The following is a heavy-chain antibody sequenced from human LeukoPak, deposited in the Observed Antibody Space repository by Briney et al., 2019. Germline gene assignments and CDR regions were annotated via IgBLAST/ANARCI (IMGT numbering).Heavy chain of an antibody. V-gene: IGHV1-8*01. J-gene: IGHJ6*02. D-gene: IGHD6-6*01. CDR2: INPNSGNT. Sequence: GASVKVSCKASGYTFTSYDINWVRQATGQGLEWMGWINPNSGNTGYAQMFQGRVTMTRNTSISTAYMELSSLRSEDTAVYYCARGDEYSSSSVSYYGMDVWGQGTTVTVSS. CDR3: ARGDEYSSSSVSYYGMDV. CDR1: GYTFTSYD.